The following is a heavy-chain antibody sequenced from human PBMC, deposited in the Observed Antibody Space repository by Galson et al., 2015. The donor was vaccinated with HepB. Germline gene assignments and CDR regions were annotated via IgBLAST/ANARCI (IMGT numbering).Heavy chain of an antibody. CDR2: IIPIFGTA. D-gene: IGHD2-2*01. V-gene: IGHV1-69*13. J-gene: IGHJ6*02. CDR1: GGTFSSYA. Sequence: SVKVSCKASGGTFSSYAISWVRQAPGQGLEWMGGIIPIFGTANYAQKFQGRVTITADESTSTAYMELSSLRSEDTAVYYCARGLTPQVYNYCSSTSCYGGGMDVWGQGTTVTVSS. CDR3: ARGLTPQVYNYCSSTSCYGGGMDV.